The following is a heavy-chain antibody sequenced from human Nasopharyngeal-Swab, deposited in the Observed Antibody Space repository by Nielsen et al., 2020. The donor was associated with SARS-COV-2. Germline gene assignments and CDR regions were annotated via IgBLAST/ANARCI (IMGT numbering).Heavy chain of an antibody. D-gene: IGHD2-2*02. CDR2: MSSSGSTI. J-gene: IGHJ6*02. CDR1: GLTVRRYE. CDR3: ARDSVWVPAAIGFPRYYGMDV. V-gene: IGHV3-48*03. Sequence: GGSLRLSCAATGLTVRRYEMNRERKAPGKGQEWASYMSSSGSTIYYADSVKGRFTISRDNAKNSLYLQMNSLRAEDTAVYYCARDSVWVPAAIGFPRYYGMDVWGQGTTVTVSS.